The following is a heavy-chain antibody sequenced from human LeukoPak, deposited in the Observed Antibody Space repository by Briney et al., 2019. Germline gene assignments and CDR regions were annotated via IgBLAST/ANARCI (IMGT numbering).Heavy chain of an antibody. V-gene: IGHV3-23*01. CDR1: GFTFSSYA. CDR2: ISGSGVTT. D-gene: IGHD4-23*01. J-gene: IGHJ4*02. Sequence: GGSLRLSCAASGFTFSSYAMSWVRQAPGKGLEWVSVISGSGVTTYYADSVKGRFTISRDNPKNTLYLQMNSLRAEDTAVYYCVRDLDLGGYSSFEYWGQGTLVTVSS. CDR3: VRDLDLGGYSSFEY.